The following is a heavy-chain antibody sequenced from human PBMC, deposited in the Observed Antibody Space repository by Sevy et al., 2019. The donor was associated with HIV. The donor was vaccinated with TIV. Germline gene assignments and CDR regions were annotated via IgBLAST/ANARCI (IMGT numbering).Heavy chain of an antibody. D-gene: IGHD1-26*01. V-gene: IGHV3-30*02. Sequence: GGSLRLSCAASGFTFSSYGMHWVRQAPGKGLEWVAFIRYDGSNKYYADSVKGRFTISRDNSKNTLYLQMNSLRAEDTAVYYCAKSGGKAYSGSTPYYYYGMDVWGQGTTFTVSS. CDR3: AKSGGKAYSGSTPYYYYGMDV. CDR1: GFTFSSYG. CDR2: IRYDGSNK. J-gene: IGHJ6*02.